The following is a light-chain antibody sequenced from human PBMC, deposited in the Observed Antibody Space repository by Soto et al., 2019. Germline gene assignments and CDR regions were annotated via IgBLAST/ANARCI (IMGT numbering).Light chain of an antibody. V-gene: IGKV3-20*01. CDR2: GAS. Sequence: EIVLTQSPGTLSLSPGERATLSCRASQSVSSSYLAWYQQKPGQAPRLLIYGASSRATGIPDRFSGSGSGTDFTLTIDNLQHEDSATYYCQQSHSTPPTFGPGTKLEIK. CDR3: QQSHSTPPT. CDR1: QSVSSSY. J-gene: IGKJ2*01.